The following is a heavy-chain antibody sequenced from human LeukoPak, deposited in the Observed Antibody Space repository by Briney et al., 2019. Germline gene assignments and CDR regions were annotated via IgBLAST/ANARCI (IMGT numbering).Heavy chain of an antibody. Sequence: GTSVKVSCKASGYTFTGYYMHWVRQAPGQGLEWMGRINPNSGGTNYAQKFQGRVTMTRDTSISTAYMELSRLRSDDTAVYYCARDLPHYYDSSGRDYWGQGTLVTVSS. J-gene: IGHJ4*02. CDR1: GYTFTGYY. V-gene: IGHV1-2*06. CDR3: ARDLPHYYDSSGRDY. D-gene: IGHD3-22*01. CDR2: INPNSGGT.